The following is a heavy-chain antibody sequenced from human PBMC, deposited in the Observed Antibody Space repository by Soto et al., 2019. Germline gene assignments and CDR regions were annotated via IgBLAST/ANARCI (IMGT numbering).Heavy chain of an antibody. J-gene: IGHJ5*02. CDR3: AREGGCGGDCYGFWFDP. D-gene: IGHD2-21*02. Sequence: SDTLSLTCTVSGGSISSYYWSWIRQPPGKGLEWIGYIYYSGSTNYNPSLKSRVTISVDTSKNQFSLKLSSVTAADTAVYYCAREGGCGGDCYGFWFDPWGQGTLVTVSS. V-gene: IGHV4-59*01. CDR1: GGSISSYY. CDR2: IYYSGST.